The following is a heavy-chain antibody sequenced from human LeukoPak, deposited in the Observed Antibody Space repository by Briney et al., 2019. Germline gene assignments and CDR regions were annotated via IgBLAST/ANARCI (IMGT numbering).Heavy chain of an antibody. Sequence: ASVKVSCKASGYTLSDSHLSWVRQAPGQGLEWMGWIKSNNGGIKYAQAFQGRVIMTRDTSINTGYLELSSLRSDDTAIYYCARDPVDGYSHFDYWGQGTLVTVSS. CDR1: GYTLSDSH. CDR2: IKSNNGGI. CDR3: ARDPVDGYSHFDY. V-gene: IGHV1-2*02. J-gene: IGHJ4*02. D-gene: IGHD5-24*01.